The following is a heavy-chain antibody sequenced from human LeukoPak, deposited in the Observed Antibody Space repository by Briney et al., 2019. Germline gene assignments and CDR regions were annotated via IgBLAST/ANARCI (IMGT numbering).Heavy chain of an antibody. CDR1: GFSIRGYW. CDR2: VHPDGSEE. V-gene: IGHV3-7*01. Sequence: GGSLRLSCAASGFSIRGYWMSWVRQAPGKGLEWVARVHPDGSEEHHVDSVRGRFTVSGDNAKNFLYLQMNSLRVEDTAGYYCARGGYSFDYLGQGILVTVSS. D-gene: IGHD5-12*01. J-gene: IGHJ4*02. CDR3: ARGGYSFDY.